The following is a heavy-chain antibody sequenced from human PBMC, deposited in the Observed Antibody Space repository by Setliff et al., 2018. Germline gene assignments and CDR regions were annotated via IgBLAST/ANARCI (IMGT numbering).Heavy chain of an antibody. CDR1: GFSYSNCW. CDR3: FGAGTCSY. V-gene: IGHV3-7*01. D-gene: IGHD3-10*01. J-gene: IGHJ4*02. CDR2: INPHASEK. Sequence: QAGGSLRLSCTASGFSYSNCWVSWVRQAPGKGLEWLASINPHASEKYYADSVKGRFTISRDNAKNSLSLQMNNLRTEDTAVYYCFGAGTCSYWGQGTLVTVSS.